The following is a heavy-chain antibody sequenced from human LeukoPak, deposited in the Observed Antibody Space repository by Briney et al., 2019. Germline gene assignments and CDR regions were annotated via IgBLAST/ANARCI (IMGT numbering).Heavy chain of an antibody. J-gene: IGHJ3*02. CDR3: GRGGGGQGVGEAFDT. CDR1: GGSISSGGYY. V-gene: IGHV4-31*03. CDR2: IYYSGNT. D-gene: IGHD1-26*01. Sequence: SETLSLTCTVSGGSISSGGYYWSWIRQLPGKALECIGYIYYSGNTYYNPSLKSRVTISVDTSKNQFPLKLSSVTAADTAVYYCGRGGGGQGVGEAFDTWGQGTVVTVSS.